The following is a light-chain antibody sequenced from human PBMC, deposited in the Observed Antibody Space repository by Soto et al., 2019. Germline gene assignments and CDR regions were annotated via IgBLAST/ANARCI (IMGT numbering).Light chain of an antibody. J-gene: IGLJ1*01. CDR1: NNL. V-gene: IGLV2-23*01. CDR3: CVYVGACSYV. Sequence: QSAPTQPASVSGSPGQSITISCTGTNNLVSWYQQHPGKAPKVVIYEGTKRPSSVSNRFSGSSSGRTASLTISGLEAEYEADYFCCVYVGACSYVFGPGTKLTVL. CDR2: EGT.